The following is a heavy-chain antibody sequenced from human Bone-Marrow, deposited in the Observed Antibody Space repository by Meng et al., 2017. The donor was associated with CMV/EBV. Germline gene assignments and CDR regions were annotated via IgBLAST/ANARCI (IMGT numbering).Heavy chain of an antibody. V-gene: IGHV2-26*01. CDR3: THSPIAARGQADY. J-gene: IGHJ4*02. D-gene: IGHD6-6*01. CDR1: GFSLSNARMG. Sequence: SGPTLVKPTETLTLTCTVSGFSLSNARMGVSWIRQPPGKALEWLAHIFSNDEKSYSTSLKSRLTISKDTSKNQVVLTMTNMDPVDTATYYCTHSPIAARGQADYWGQGTRVTVSS. CDR2: IFSNDEK.